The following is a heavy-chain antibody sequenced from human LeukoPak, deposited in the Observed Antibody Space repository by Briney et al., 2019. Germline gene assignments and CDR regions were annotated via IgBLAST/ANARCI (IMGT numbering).Heavy chain of an antibody. Sequence: PGGSLRLSCAASGFTFSSYGMHWVRQAPGKGLEWVAVIWYDGSNKYYADSVKGRFTISRDNSKNTLYLQMNSLRAEDTAVYYCAREAFERHDAFDIWGQGTMVTVSS. J-gene: IGHJ3*02. CDR2: IWYDGSNK. CDR3: AREAFERHDAFDI. D-gene: IGHD2/OR15-2a*01. V-gene: IGHV3-33*01. CDR1: GFTFSSYG.